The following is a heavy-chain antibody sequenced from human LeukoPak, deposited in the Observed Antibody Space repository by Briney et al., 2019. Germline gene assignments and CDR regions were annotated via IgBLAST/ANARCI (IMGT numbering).Heavy chain of an antibody. Sequence: SETLSLTCTVSGGXMRSYYWSFIRQPARKGLEWIGRIHTSGTTYYNASLKSRVTMSVDMSKNQFSLRLTSVTAADTAVYYCARGDFYDGGGRNWFDPWGQGTLVTVSS. CDR3: ARGDFYDGGGRNWFDP. CDR1: GGXMRSYY. J-gene: IGHJ5*02. CDR2: IHTSGTT. D-gene: IGHD3-16*01. V-gene: IGHV4-4*07.